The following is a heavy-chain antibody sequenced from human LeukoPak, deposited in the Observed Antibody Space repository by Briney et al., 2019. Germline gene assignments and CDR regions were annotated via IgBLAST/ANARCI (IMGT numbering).Heavy chain of an antibody. D-gene: IGHD3-10*01. J-gene: IGHJ6*03. CDR1: GFTFTNYA. V-gene: IGHV3-23*01. CDR3: ASSTMVRGVISYYYYMDV. CDR2: ISANGGST. Sequence: PGGSLRLSCAASGFTFTNYAMSWVRQAPGKGLEWVSVISANGGSTYYADSVKGRFSISRDTSKNTLYLQMNSLRAEDTAVYYCASSTMVRGVISYYYYMDVWGKGTTVAVSS.